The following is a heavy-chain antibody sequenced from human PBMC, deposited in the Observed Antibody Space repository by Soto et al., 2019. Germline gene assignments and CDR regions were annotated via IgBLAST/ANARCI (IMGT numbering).Heavy chain of an antibody. J-gene: IGHJ5*02. Sequence: QVQLVQSGAEVKKPGSSVKVSCKASGGTFSSYAISWVRQAPGQGLEWMGGIIHIFGTANYAQKFQGRVTITADESTSTAYMELSSLRSEATAVYYCARSVVVPAAMKFRFDPWGQGTLVTVSS. CDR3: ARSVVVPAAMKFRFDP. V-gene: IGHV1-69*01. CDR1: GGTFSSYA. D-gene: IGHD2-2*01. CDR2: IIHIFGTA.